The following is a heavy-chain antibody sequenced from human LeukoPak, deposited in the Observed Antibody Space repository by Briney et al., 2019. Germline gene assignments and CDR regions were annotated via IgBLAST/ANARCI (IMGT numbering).Heavy chain of an antibody. D-gene: IGHD2-2*01. Sequence: SETLSLTCTVSGGSISSYYWSWIRQPPGKGLEWIGYIYYSRSTNYNPSLKSRVTISVDTSKNQFSLKLSSVTAADTAVYYCARVLGYCSSTSCYGGPDYYGMDVWGKGTTVTVSS. J-gene: IGHJ6*04. CDR1: GGSISSYY. CDR2: IYYSRST. V-gene: IGHV4-59*01. CDR3: ARVLGYCSSTSCYGGPDYYGMDV.